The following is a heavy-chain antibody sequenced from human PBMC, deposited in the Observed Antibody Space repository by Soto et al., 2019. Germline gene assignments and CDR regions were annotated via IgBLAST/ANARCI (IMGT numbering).Heavy chain of an antibody. Sequence: GGSLRLSCAASGFTFSSYAMSWVRQAPGKGLEWVSDISGSGGSTQYADFVKGRFTISRDNSKHTLYLQMNSLGAEDTAIYYCAKVSGYSSSWYRAFFDYWGQGTLVTVSS. CDR3: AKVSGYSSSWYRAFFDY. CDR1: GFTFSSYA. J-gene: IGHJ4*02. D-gene: IGHD6-13*01. V-gene: IGHV3-23*01. CDR2: ISGSGGST.